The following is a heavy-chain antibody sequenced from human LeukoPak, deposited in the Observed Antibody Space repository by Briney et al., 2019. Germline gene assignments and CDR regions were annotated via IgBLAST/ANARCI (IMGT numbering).Heavy chain of an antibody. J-gene: IGHJ4*02. CDR3: ARCTTGRTFGSLREIKRSREIDY. CDR1: GFTFSSYE. V-gene: IGHV3-48*03. CDR2: ISGSGNAI. D-gene: IGHD1-1*01. Sequence: GGSLRLSCVASGFTFSSYEMNWVRQAPGKGLEWVSYISGSGNAIYYADSVKGRFTISRDNAKNSLYLQMNSLRVEDTAVYYCARCTTGRTFGSLREIKRSREIDYWGQGTLVTVSS.